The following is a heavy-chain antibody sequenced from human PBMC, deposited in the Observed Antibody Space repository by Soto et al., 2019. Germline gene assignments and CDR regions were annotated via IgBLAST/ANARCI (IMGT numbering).Heavy chain of an antibody. V-gene: IGHV1-45*02. J-gene: IGHJ4*02. Sequence: QMQLVQSGAEVKKTGSSVTVSCKALGNTFTYRYLHWVRQAPGQALEWMGWITPFSGDVHYAQKFQERVTITRDRSINTASMQMRSLTTEDTAMYFCAGGGAGSGPFTRELPDHWGQGTLVTVSS. D-gene: IGHD1-26*01. CDR3: AGGGAGSGPFTRELPDH. CDR1: GNTFTYRY. CDR2: ITPFSGDV.